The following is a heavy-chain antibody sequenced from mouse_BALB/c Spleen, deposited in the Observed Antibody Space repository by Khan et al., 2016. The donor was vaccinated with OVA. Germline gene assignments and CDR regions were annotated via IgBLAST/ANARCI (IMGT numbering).Heavy chain of an antibody. Sequence: EVELVASGGGLVKPGGSLKLSCAASGFNFSDYYMYWVRQTPEKRLEWVATIRDTSTYTYYMDNVKGRFTISRDDAKNNLYLQMSSLKSEDTAIYYCARGHYGNPFAYWGQGTLVTVSP. CDR2: IRDTSTYT. CDR3: ARGHYGNPFAY. D-gene: IGHD2-1*01. CDR1: GFNFSDYY. J-gene: IGHJ3*01. V-gene: IGHV5-4*02.